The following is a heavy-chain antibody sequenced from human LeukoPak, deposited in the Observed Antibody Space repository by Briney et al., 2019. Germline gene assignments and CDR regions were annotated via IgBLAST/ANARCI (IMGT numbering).Heavy chain of an antibody. CDR1: GFTFSSFA. CDR3: AKGVARFGYGALLDY. J-gene: IGHJ4*02. CDR2: VSTSGVGT. D-gene: IGHD4/OR15-4a*01. Sequence: GGSLRLSCAASGFTFSSFAMSWIRQAPGKGLEWVSSVSTSGVGTYYADSVRGRFTISRDNSKNTQYLQMKSLRAEDTAVYYCAKGVARFGYGALLDYWGQGTLVTVSS. V-gene: IGHV3-23*01.